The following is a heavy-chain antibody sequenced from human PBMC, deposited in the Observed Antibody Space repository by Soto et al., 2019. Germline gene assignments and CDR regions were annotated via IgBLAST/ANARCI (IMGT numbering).Heavy chain of an antibody. Sequence: GGSLRLSCAASGFTFSSYAMSWVRQAPGKGLEWVSASINSGRNTYYADSVKGRFTISRDNSKNTVYLHMNSLRDGDTAIYYCARDWPGSSWGYYYNGMDVWGQGTTVTV. CDR3: ARDWPGSSWGYYYNGMDV. J-gene: IGHJ6*02. V-gene: IGHV3-23*01. D-gene: IGHD3-10*01. CDR1: GFTFSSYA. CDR2: SINSGRNT.